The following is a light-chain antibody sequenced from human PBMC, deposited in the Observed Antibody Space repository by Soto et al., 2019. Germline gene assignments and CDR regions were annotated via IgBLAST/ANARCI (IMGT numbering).Light chain of an antibody. CDR2: GAS. CDR3: QQYNNCPRT. J-gene: IGKJ1*01. V-gene: IGKV3-15*01. CDR1: QHVSSN. Sequence: EIVMTQSPASLSGSPRERATLSCRATQHVSSNLASYQQKTAQAPRMLLYGASTSATGIPARFSGSGSGTEFTLPTSSLQPADFAVYYCQQYNNCPRTFGQGTKV.